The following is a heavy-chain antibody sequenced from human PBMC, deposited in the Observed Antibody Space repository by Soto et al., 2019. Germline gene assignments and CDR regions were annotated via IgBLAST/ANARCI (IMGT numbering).Heavy chain of an antibody. CDR3: ARRVSVTCYFDF. J-gene: IGHJ4*02. V-gene: IGHV4-34*01. D-gene: IGHD4-17*01. CDR2: ITYGGST. Sequence: SETLSLTCAVYSGSVSGYWWSWIRQPPGKGLQWIGEITYGGSTNYDPSLKSRVTISMDTSKNQFSLKLTSVTAADTAVYYCARRVSVTCYFDFWAQGTLVTVSS. CDR1: SGSVSGYW.